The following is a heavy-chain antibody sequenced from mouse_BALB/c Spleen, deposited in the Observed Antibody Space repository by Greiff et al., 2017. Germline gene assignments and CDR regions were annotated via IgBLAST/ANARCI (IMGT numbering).Heavy chain of an antibody. V-gene: IGHV7-3*02. J-gene: IGHJ4*01. CDR1: GFTFTDYY. Sequence: EVQLQESGGGLVQPGGSLRLSCATSGFTFTDYYMSWVRQPPGKALEWLGFIRNKANGYTTEYSASVKGRFTISRDNSQSILYLQMNTLRAEDSATYYCARVIYYDYDDAMDYWGQGTSVTVSS. CDR3: ARVIYYDYDDAMDY. CDR2: IRNKANGYTT. D-gene: IGHD2-4*01.